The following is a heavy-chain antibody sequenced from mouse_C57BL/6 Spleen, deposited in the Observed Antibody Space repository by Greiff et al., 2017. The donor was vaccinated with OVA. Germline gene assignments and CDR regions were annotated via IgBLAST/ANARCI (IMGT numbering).Heavy chain of an antibody. CDR1: GYTFTSYW. V-gene: IGHV1-69*01. CDR3: ARGFYSPYYFDY. CDR2: IDPSDSYT. J-gene: IGHJ2*01. Sequence: QVQLQQPGAELVMPGASVKLSCKASGYTFTSYWMHWVKQRPGQGLEWIGEIDPSDSYTNYNQKFKGKSTLTVDNYSSTAYMQLSSLTSEDSAVYYCARGFYSPYYFDYWGQGTTLTVSS. D-gene: IGHD2-12*01.